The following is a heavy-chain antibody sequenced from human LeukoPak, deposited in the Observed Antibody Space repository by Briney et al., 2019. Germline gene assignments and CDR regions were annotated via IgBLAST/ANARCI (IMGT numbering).Heavy chain of an antibody. J-gene: IGHJ4*02. CDR3: ARGSTTVTTHLGY. V-gene: IGHV4-34*01. CDR2: INHSGST. Sequence: SETLSLTCAVYGGSFSGYYWGWIRQPPGKGLEWIGEINHSGSTNYNPSLKSRVTISVDTSKNQFSLKLSSVTAADTAVYYCARGSTTVTTHLGYWGQGTLVTVSS. CDR1: GGSFSGYY. D-gene: IGHD4-17*01.